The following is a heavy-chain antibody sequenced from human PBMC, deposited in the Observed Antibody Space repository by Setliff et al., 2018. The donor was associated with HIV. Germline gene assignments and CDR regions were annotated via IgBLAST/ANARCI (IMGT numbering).Heavy chain of an antibody. V-gene: IGHV1-2*06. CDR3: ATKVHCTNGVCLDAFDT. Sequence: RASVKVSCKASGYPFTGYFIQWVRQAPGQGLEWMGRINPNSGGTNYAQKFQGRVTMTRDTSISTAHMELRRLRSDDTAVYYCATKVHCTNGVCLDAFDTWGQGTMVTVS. CDR1: GYPFTGYF. J-gene: IGHJ3*02. CDR2: INPNSGGT. D-gene: IGHD2-8*01.